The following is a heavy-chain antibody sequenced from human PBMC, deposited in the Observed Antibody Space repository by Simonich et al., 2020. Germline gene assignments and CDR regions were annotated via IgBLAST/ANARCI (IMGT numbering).Heavy chain of an antibody. CDR1: GYTFTGYY. V-gene: IGHV1-2*02. J-gene: IGHJ6*03. Sequence: QVQLVQSGAEVKKPGASVKVSCKASGYTFTGYYMPWVRQAPGQGLEGMGRVNPNSGGKNNAQKCQGRVNMNRDTSISTAYMELSRLRSDDTAVYYWARGALTGDYYYMDVWGKGTTVTVSS. CDR3: ARGALTGDYYYMDV. D-gene: IGHD7-27*01. CDR2: VNPNSGGK.